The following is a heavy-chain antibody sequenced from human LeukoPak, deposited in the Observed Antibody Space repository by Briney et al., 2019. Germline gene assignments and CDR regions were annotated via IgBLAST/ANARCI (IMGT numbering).Heavy chain of an antibody. D-gene: IGHD6-13*01. CDR2: MNPNSGNT. CDR1: GYTFTSYD. Sequence: ASVKVSCKASGYTFTSYDIKWVRQATGQGLEWMGWMNPNSGNTGYAQKFQGRVTITRSTSISTAYMELSSLRSEDTAVYYCARETRAAAVWFDPWGQGTLVTVSS. V-gene: IGHV1-8*03. CDR3: ARETRAAAVWFDP. J-gene: IGHJ5*02.